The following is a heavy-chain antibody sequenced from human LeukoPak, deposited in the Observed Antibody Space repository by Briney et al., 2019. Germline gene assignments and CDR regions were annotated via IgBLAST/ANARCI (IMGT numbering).Heavy chain of an antibody. CDR2: INHSGST. D-gene: IGHD3-22*01. V-gene: IGHV4-34*01. J-gene: IGHJ4*02. CDR3: ARGRDSSGYYGRRYYFDY. CDR1: GGSFSGYY. Sequence: PSETLSLTCAVYGGSFSGYYWSWIRQPPGKGLEWIGEINHSGSTNYNPSLKSRVTISVDTSKNQFSLKLSSVTAADTAVYYCARGRDSSGYYGRRYYFDYWGQGTLVTVPS.